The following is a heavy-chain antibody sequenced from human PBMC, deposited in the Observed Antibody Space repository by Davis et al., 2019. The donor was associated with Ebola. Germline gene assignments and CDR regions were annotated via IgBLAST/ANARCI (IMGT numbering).Heavy chain of an antibody. J-gene: IGHJ6*02. CDR3: ASPITIFGVVKTVVSGSYYYGMDV. D-gene: IGHD3-3*01. CDR1: RCTFSSYA. V-gene: IGHV1-69*06. CDR2: IIPIFGTA. Sequence: SVTVSCKASRCTFSSYALSWVRHPPGHGLEWMGGIIPIFGTANYAQKFQGRVTITADKSTSTAYMELSSLRSEDTAVYYCASPITIFGVVKTVVSGSYYYGMDVWGQGTTVTVSS.